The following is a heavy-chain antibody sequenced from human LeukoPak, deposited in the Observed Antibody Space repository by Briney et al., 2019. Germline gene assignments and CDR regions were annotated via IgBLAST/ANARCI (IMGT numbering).Heavy chain of an antibody. D-gene: IGHD3-22*01. Sequence: AGGSLRLSCAASGFTFSSYAMSWVRQAPGKGLEWVSAISGSGGSTYYADSVKGRFTISRDNSKNTLYLQTNSLRAEDTAVYYCAKKREVVVTHIDYWGQGTLVTVSS. V-gene: IGHV3-23*01. CDR2: ISGSGGST. J-gene: IGHJ4*02. CDR3: AKKREVVVTHIDY. CDR1: GFTFSSYA.